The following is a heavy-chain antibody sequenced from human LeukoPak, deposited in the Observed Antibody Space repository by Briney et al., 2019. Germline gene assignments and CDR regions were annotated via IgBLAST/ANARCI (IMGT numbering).Heavy chain of an antibody. CDR2: IIPIFGTA. J-gene: IGHJ4*02. CDR3: ARVFGYSYGYNFDY. D-gene: IGHD5-18*01. V-gene: IGHV1-69*01. Sequence: GIIPIFGTANYAQKFQGRVTITADESTSTAYMELSSLRSEDTAVYYCARVFGYSYGYNFDYWGQGTLVTVSS.